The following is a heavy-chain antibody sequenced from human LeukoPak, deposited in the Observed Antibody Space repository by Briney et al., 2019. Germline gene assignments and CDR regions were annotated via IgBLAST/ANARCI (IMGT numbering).Heavy chain of an antibody. D-gene: IGHD4-23*01. CDR2: IKQDGNEK. J-gene: IGHJ3*02. CDR1: GFRFNTYW. V-gene: IGHV3-7*01. Sequence: GGSLRLSCAASGFRFNTYWMSWVRQAPGKGLEWVANIKQDGNEKHYADSVKGRFTISRDNGKNSLDLQMNSLRAEDTAVYYCASRGVVTGAFDIWGQGTMVTVSS. CDR3: ASRGVVTGAFDI.